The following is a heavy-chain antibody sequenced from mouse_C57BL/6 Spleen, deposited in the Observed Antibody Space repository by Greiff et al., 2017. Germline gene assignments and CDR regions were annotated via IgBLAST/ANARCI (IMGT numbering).Heavy chain of an antibody. CDR2: INPNNGGT. D-gene: IGHD2-2*01. Sequence: EVQLQQSGPELVKTGASVKMSCKASGYTFTDYNMHWVKQSHGKSLEWIGYINPNNGGTSYNQKFKGKATLTVNKSSSTAYMELRSLTSEDSAVYYCAPMVTTADYYAMDYWGQGTSVTVSS. CDR1: GYTFTDYN. V-gene: IGHV1-22*01. CDR3: APMVTTADYYAMDY. J-gene: IGHJ4*01.